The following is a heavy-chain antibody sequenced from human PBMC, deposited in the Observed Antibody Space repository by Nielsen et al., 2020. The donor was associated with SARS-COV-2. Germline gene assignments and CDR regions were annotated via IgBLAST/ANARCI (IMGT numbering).Heavy chain of an antibody. D-gene: IGHD6-13*01. CDR3: ARDGQGQQLVRRYYYYYGMDV. Sequence: GGSLRLSCAASGFTFSSCGMHWVRQAPGKGLEWVAVISYDGSNKYYADSVKGRFTISRDNSKNTLYLQMNSLRAEDTAVYYCARDGQGQQLVRRYYYYYGMDVWGQGTTVTVSS. CDR2: ISYDGSNK. J-gene: IGHJ6*02. V-gene: IGHV3-30*03. CDR1: GFTFSSCG.